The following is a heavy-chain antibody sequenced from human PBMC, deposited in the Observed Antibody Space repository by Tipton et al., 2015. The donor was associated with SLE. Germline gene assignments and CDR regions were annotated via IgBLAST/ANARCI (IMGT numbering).Heavy chain of an antibody. D-gene: IGHD3-3*01. CDR1: GFTFSRYS. Sequence: SLRLSCIASGFTFSRYSLHWVRQAPGKGMEWVALISYDGTIKYYADSLKGRFTISRDNSKNTLFLQMNNLGAEDTAVYHCARPPYDFWRSYLKGGDSYFDSWGQGTLVTVSS. CDR2: ISYDGTIK. V-gene: IGHV3-30*04. J-gene: IGHJ4*02. CDR3: ARPPYDFWRSYLKGGDSYFDS.